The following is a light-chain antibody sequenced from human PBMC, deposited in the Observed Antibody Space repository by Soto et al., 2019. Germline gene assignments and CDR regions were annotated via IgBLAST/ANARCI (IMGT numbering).Light chain of an antibody. J-gene: IGKJ2*01. V-gene: IGKV3-20*01. CDR1: HSLSSNY. Sequence: EIVLTQSPGTLSLSPGERATLSCRASHSLSSNYLAWYQQKPGQAPRLLIYGASTRATGIADRFSGSGSATDFTLTISRLEPEDFAVYYCQQFGSSPYTFGQGTTLEIK. CDR2: GAS. CDR3: QQFGSSPYT.